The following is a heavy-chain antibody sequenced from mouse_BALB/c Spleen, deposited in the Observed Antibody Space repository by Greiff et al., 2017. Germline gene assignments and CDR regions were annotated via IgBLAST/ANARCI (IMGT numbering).Heavy chain of an antibody. Sequence: EVQRVESGAELVKPGASVKLSCTASGFNIKDTYMHWVKQRPEQGLEWIGRIDPANGNTKYDPKFQGKATITADTSSNTAYLQLSSLTSEDTAVYYCASAYGSSPYAMDYWGQGTSVTVSS. V-gene: IGHV14-3*02. D-gene: IGHD1-1*01. CDR3: ASAYGSSPYAMDY. CDR2: IDPANGNT. J-gene: IGHJ4*01. CDR1: GFNIKDTY.